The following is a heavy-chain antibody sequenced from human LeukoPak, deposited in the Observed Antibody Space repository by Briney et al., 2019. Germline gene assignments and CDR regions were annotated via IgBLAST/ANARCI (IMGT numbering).Heavy chain of an antibody. D-gene: IGHD4-17*01. V-gene: IGHV4-59*01. Sequence: SETLSLTCTVSGCSNRNYHRSWIRQPQGKELHCNGHIYFSGSTNYHPSLKSGVSISVDTSKNQFSLKLSSVTAADTAVYYCARTGSTVTMLYPFDHWGQGTLVNVS. CDR2: IYFSGST. J-gene: IGHJ4*02. CDR1: GCSNRNYH. CDR3: ARTGSTVTMLYPFDH.